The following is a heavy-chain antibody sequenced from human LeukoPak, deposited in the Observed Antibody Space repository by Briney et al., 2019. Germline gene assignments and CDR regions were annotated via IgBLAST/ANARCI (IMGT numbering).Heavy chain of an antibody. J-gene: IGHJ4*02. CDR1: GGTFSSYA. Sequence: SVKVSCKASGGTFSSYAISWVRQAPGQGLEWMGRIIPILGIANYAQKFQGRVTITADKSTSTAYMELSSLRSEDTAVYYCAREMNNFIVGFDYWGQGTLVTVSS. CDR2: IIPILGIA. CDR3: AREMNNFIVGFDY. V-gene: IGHV1-69*04. D-gene: IGHD2-21*01.